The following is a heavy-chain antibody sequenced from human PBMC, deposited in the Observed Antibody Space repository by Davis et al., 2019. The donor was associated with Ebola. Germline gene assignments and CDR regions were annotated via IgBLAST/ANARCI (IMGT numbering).Heavy chain of an antibody. Sequence: ASVKVSCKASGYTFTSYGISWVRQAPGQGLEWMGGFDPEDGETIYAQKFQGRVTMTTDTSTSTAYMELRSLRSDDTAVYYCAREGWKYQLPNYYYYYMDVWGKGTTVTVSS. V-gene: IGHV1-18*04. CDR1: GYTFTSYG. CDR3: AREGWKYQLPNYYYYYMDV. CDR2: FDPEDGET. J-gene: IGHJ6*03. D-gene: IGHD2-2*01.